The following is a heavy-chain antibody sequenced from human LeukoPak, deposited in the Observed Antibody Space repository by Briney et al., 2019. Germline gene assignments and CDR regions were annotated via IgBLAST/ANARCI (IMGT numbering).Heavy chain of an antibody. D-gene: IGHD2-2*01. V-gene: IGHV3-48*01. CDR2: LSSSSTI. Sequence: GGYLRLYCAASGFTFSSYSMIWVRQAPGMGLEGVSNLSSSSTIYYADSGKGRFTISRDNAKNSLYLQMNSLRAEDTAVYYCARGRGYCSSTSCPLDRDAFDIWGQGTMVTVSS. CDR3: ARGRGYCSSTSCPLDRDAFDI. CDR1: GFTFSSYS. J-gene: IGHJ3*02.